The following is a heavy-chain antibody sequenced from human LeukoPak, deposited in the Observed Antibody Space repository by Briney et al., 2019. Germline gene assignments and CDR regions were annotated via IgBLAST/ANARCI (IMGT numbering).Heavy chain of an antibody. V-gene: IGHV1-69*01. CDR1: GGTFSSYA. CDR2: IIPIFGTA. D-gene: IGHD2-15*01. CDR3: ARVGSGGSCYSCHFDY. J-gene: IGHJ4*02. Sequence: GSSVKVSCKASGGTFSSYAISWVRQAPGQGLEWMGGIIPIFGTANYAQKFQGRVTITADESTSTAYMELSSLRSEDTAVYYCARVGSGGSCYSCHFDYWGQGTLVTVSS.